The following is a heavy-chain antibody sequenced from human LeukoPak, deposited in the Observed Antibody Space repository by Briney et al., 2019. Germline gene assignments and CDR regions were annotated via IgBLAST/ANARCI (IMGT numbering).Heavy chain of an antibody. Sequence: SVRVSCKTSGGTFSSSAITWVRQAPGQGLEWMGRIIPVLNITTYAQKFQGRVTITAGTSSSTVYMELSSLRSEETAVYYCAKDQGLTAPPPYGLDVWGQGTTVIVSS. V-gene: IGHV1-69*04. CDR2: IIPVLNIT. CDR3: AKDQGLTAPPPYGLDV. J-gene: IGHJ6*02. CDR1: GGTFSSSA. D-gene: IGHD5-18*01.